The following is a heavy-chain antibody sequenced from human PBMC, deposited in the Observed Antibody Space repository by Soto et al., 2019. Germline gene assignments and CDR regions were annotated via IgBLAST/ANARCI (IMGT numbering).Heavy chain of an antibody. CDR2: IIPIFGTA. V-gene: IGHV1-69*13. CDR1: GGTFSSYA. Sequence: SVDVSCKASGGTFSSYAISWVRQAPGQGLEWMGGIIPIFGTANYAQKFQGRVTITADESTSTAYMELSSLESEDTAVYYCARGQRGVVVAPAALPSPLDTWGHETLFPLAS. D-gene: IGHD2-2*01. CDR3: ARGQRGVVVAPAALPSPLDT. J-gene: IGHJ5*01.